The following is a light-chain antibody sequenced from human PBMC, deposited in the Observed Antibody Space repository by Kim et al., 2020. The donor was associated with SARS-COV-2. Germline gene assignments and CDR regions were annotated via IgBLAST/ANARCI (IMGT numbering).Light chain of an antibody. V-gene: IGKV1-17*01. CDR2: GAS. Sequence: ASVGERVTITCRASQDIRDDLGWYQQKPGRAPKRQIDGASSLQSGVPSRFSGSGSGTEFTLTNSSVQPEDFATYFCLQHSTYPITVGQGKRLEIK. CDR3: LQHSTYPIT. CDR1: QDIRDD. J-gene: IGKJ5*01.